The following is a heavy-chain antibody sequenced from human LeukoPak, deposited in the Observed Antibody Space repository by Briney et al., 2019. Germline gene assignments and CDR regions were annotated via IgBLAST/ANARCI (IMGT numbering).Heavy chain of an antibody. V-gene: IGHV3-21*01. J-gene: IGHJ4*02. CDR3: ANIPNLFGPDY. CDR2: ISSSSSYI. CDR1: GFTFSSYS. Sequence: GGSLRLSCAASGFTFSSYSMNWVCQAPGKGLEWVSSISSSSSYIYYADSVRGRFAISRDNSKSTLYLHMNSVRAEDTAVYYCANIPNLFGPDYWGQGSLVTVSS. D-gene: IGHD3-16*01.